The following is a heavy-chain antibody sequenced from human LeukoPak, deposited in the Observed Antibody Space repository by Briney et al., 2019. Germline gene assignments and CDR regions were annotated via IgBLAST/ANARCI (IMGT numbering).Heavy chain of an antibody. CDR2: IDPNGGGT. CDR1: GYTFTDNY. D-gene: IGHD3-3*01. CDR3: ARELLRFFDG. V-gene: IGHV1-2*02. Sequence: EASVKVSCKASGYTFTDNYMHWVRQAPGQGLEWMGWIDPNGGGTNYAQNFQGRVTVTRDTSISTAYMELNRLTPDDTAVYYCARELLRFFDGWGQGTMVTVSS. J-gene: IGHJ3*01.